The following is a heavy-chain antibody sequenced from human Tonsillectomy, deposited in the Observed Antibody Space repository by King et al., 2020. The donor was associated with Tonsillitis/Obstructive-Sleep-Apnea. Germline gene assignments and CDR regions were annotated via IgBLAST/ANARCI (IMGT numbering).Heavy chain of an antibody. CDR2: IWYDGSNK. J-gene: IGHJ4*02. CDR3: VRDLGSSGWYDY. CDR1: GFTFSSYG. V-gene: IGHV3-33*01. Sequence: VQLVESGGGVVQPGRSLRLSCAASGFTFSSYGMHWVRQAPGKGLEWVAVIWYDGSNKYYADSVKGRFTISRDNSKNTLYLQMNSLRAEDTAVYYCVRDLGSSGWYDYWGQGTLVTVSS. D-gene: IGHD6-19*01.